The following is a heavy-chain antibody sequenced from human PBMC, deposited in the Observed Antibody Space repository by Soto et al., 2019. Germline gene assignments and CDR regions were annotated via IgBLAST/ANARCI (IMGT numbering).Heavy chain of an antibody. CDR1: GGTFSNYT. CDR2: IIPVFGTT. Sequence: QVQLVQSGAEVKKPGSSVKVFCKASGGTFSNYTISWVRQAPGQGLEWRGGIIPVFGTTDYEQKFQGRVTITADGSTSTAYMKLSSLRSADTAVYYCARSSPYIVVRKPTGNQDYYGMDVWGQGTTVTVSS. CDR3: ARSSPYIVVRKPTGNQDYYGMDV. V-gene: IGHV1-69*01. J-gene: IGHJ6*02. D-gene: IGHD2-2*01.